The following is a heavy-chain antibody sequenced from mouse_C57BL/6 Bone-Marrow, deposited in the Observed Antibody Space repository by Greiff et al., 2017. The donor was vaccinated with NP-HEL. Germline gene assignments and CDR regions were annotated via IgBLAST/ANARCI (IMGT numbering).Heavy chain of an antibody. Sequence: QVQLQQSGPELVKPGASVKISCKASGYAFSSSWMNWVKQRPGKGLEWIGRIYPGDGDTNYNGKFKGKATLTADKSSSTAYMQLSSLTSEDSAVYFCARCDVVYAMDYWGQGTSVTVSS. D-gene: IGHD1-1*02. CDR2: IYPGDGDT. CDR3: ARCDVVYAMDY. V-gene: IGHV1-82*01. CDR1: GYAFSSSW. J-gene: IGHJ4*01.